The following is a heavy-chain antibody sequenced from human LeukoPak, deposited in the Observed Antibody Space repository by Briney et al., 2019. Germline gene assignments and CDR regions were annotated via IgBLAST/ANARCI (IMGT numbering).Heavy chain of an antibody. CDR2: INPSGGST. V-gene: IGHV1-46*01. J-gene: IGHJ4*02. CDR3: ASPIGCSGGSCYAFDY. CDR1: GYTFTSYY. Sequence: ASVKVSCKASGYTFTSYYMHWVRQAPGQGLEWMGIINPSGGSTSYAQKFQGRVTMTRDTSTSTDYMELSSLRSEDTAVYYCASPIGCSGGSCYAFDYWGQGTLVTVSS. D-gene: IGHD2-15*01.